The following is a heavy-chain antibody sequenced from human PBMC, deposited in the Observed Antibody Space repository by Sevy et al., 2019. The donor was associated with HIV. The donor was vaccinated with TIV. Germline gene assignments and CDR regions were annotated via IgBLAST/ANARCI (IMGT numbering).Heavy chain of an antibody. CDR2: FNHSGST. CDR1: GGSFSGYY. D-gene: IGHD3-16*02. V-gene: IGHV4-34*01. J-gene: IGHJ4*02. CDR3: ARKPPNYDYVWGSYRLKGYFDY. Sequence: SETLSLTCAVYGGSFSGYYWSWIRQPPGKGLEWIGEFNHSGSTNYNPSLKSRVTISVDTSKNQFSLKLSSVTAADTAVYYCARKPPNYDYVWGSYRLKGYFDYWGQGTLVTVSS.